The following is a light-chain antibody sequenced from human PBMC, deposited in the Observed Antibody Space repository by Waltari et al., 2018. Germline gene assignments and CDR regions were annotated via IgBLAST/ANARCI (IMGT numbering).Light chain of an antibody. CDR3: QQYDASSVT. CDR2: GAS. V-gene: IGKV3-20*01. CDR1: QSISGSW. Sequence: IVLTQSPGTLSLSPGERAPLSCRASQSISGSWLAWYQQKPGQAPRLLMYGASSRATAIPDRFSGSGSGTDFTLTISRLEPEDFAVYYCQQYDASSVTFGGGTKVEIK. J-gene: IGKJ4*01.